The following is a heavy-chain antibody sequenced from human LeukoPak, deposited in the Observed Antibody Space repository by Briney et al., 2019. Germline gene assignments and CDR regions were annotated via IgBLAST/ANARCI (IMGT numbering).Heavy chain of an antibody. CDR2: ISSSSSYI. V-gene: IGHV3-21*01. CDR1: GFAFSSYS. CDR3: AREDCSGASCYSSEAFDI. Sequence: PGGSLRLSCAASGFAFSSYSMNWVRRAPGKGLEWVSSISSSSSYIYYADSVKGRFTISRDNAKNSLYLQMNSLRAEDTAVYYCAREDCSGASCYSSEAFDIWGQGTMVTVSS. D-gene: IGHD2-15*01. J-gene: IGHJ3*02.